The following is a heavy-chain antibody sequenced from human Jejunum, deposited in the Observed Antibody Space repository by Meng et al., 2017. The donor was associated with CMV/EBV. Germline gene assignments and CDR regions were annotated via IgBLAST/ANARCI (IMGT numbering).Heavy chain of an antibody. CDR2: ISGSAYSI. J-gene: IGHJ2*01. D-gene: IGHD1-26*01. Sequence: AAPGLTFSGFYIGWIRRAPAKGLEWVSYISGSAYSISYAESVKGRFTISRDTAQTSLYLQMNRLRAEDTAVYYCVGLPKSGHWHFDLWGRGTLVTVSS. CDR1: GLTFSGFY. V-gene: IGHV3-11*04. CDR3: VGLPKSGHWHFDL.